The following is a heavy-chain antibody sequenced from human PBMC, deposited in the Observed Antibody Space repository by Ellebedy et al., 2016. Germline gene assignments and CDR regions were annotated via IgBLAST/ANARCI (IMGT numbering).Heavy chain of an antibody. Sequence: GESLKISCTASGLSFNTFFMSWVRQAPGKGLEWVSTISANSDITRYADSVKGRFTVSRDNSRNTVYLRMNNLRVDDTALYYCRQGHYFDQWGQGALVTVSS. CDR1: GLSFNTFF. V-gene: IGHV3-23*01. CDR2: ISANSDIT. J-gene: IGHJ4*02. CDR3: RQGHYFDQ.